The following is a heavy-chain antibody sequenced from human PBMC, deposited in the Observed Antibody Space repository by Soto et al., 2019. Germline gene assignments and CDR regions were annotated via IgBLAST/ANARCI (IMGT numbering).Heavy chain of an antibody. CDR2: IYWDDDK. CDR3: AHILSGYVTHDAFDI. V-gene: IGHV2-5*02. J-gene: IGHJ3*02. D-gene: IGHD5-12*01. Sequence: QITLKESGPTLVKPTQTLTLTCTFSGFSLSTSGVGVGWIRHPPGKALEWLALIYWDDDKRYSPSLKSRLTITKDTSKNQVVLTMTNMDPVDTATYYCAHILSGYVTHDAFDIWGQGTMVTVSS. CDR1: GFSLSTSGVG.